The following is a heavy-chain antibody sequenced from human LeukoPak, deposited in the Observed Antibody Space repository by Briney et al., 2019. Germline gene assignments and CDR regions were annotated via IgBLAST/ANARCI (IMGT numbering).Heavy chain of an antibody. CDR2: IFHSGST. D-gene: IGHD2-15*01. V-gene: IGHV4-30-2*01. CDR1: GDSISSGAYS. J-gene: IGHJ6*03. Sequence: SQTLSLTCVVSGDSISSGAYSWSWIRQPPGKGLEWIGYIFHSGSTFYNPSLKSRVTISVDNSKNQFSLRLSSVTAADTAVYYCGRDALVGYLSFYYMDVWGKGTTVTVSS. CDR3: GRDALVGYLSFYYMDV.